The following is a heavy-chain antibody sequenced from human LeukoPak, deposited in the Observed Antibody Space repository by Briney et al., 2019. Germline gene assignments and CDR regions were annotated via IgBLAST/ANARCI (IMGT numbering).Heavy chain of an antibody. J-gene: IGHJ4*02. CDR3: ARSRWGVRGVIPPDY. CDR1: GASISSANYY. V-gene: IGHV4-61*02. Sequence: SETLSLTCTVSGASISSANYYWNWIRQPAGKGLEWIGRIYTSGSTKYNPSLQSRVTISIDTSKNQFSLKLTSVTAADTAVYYCARSRWGVRGVIPPDYWGQGTLVTVSS. CDR2: IYTSGST. D-gene: IGHD3-10*01.